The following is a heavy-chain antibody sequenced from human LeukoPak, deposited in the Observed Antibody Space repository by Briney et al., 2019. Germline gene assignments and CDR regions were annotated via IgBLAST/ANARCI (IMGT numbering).Heavy chain of an antibody. CDR2: INPNSGGT. Sequence: ASVKVSCKASGYTFTGYYMHWVRQAPGQGLEWMGWINPNSGGTNYAQKFQGRVTMTRDTSISTAYMELSRLRSDDTAVYYRARVFSYGDYSMGGYYFDYWGQGTLVTVSS. D-gene: IGHD4-17*01. V-gene: IGHV1-2*02. CDR1: GYTFTGYY. CDR3: ARVFSYGDYSMGGYYFDY. J-gene: IGHJ4*02.